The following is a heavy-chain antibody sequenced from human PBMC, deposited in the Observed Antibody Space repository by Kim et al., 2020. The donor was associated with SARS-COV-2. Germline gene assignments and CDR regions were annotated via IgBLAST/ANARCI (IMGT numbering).Heavy chain of an antibody. Sequence: NYAQKFQDRVTIAREMSTGTAYMELSSLRSEDTAVYYCAADSSGYYDAFDIWGQGTMVTVSS. CDR3: AADSSGYYDAFDI. V-gene: IGHV1-58*01. D-gene: IGHD3-22*01. J-gene: IGHJ3*02.